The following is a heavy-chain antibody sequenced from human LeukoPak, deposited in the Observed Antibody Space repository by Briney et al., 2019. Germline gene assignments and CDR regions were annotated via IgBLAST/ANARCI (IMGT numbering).Heavy chain of an antibody. CDR3: ARALCGGDCYPPSYYYYGMDV. Sequence: ASVKVSCKASGGTFSSYAISWVRQAPGQGLEWMGGIIPIFGTANYAQKFQGRVTITADESTSTAYMELSSLRPEDTAVYYCARALCGGDCYPPSYYYYGMDVWGQGTTVTVSS. V-gene: IGHV1-69*13. CDR2: IIPIFGTA. J-gene: IGHJ6*02. D-gene: IGHD2-21*02. CDR1: GGTFSSYA.